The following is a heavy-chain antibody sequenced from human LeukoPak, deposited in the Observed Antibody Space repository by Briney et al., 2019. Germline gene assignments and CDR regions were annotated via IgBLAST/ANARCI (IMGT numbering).Heavy chain of an antibody. D-gene: IGHD6-19*01. CDR2: CDPEGGET. CDR1: GCTLTELS. Sequence: ASVKVSCKVAGCTLTELSMHGWRRAPGKRLGGMGGCDPEGGETIYAQKFQGRVTMPEDTSTHTAYMELSSLRSEDTAVYYCATDRRYSSGWIPAGYYYYGMDVWGQGTTVTVSS. CDR3: ATDRRYSSGWIPAGYYYYGMDV. J-gene: IGHJ6*02. V-gene: IGHV1-24*01.